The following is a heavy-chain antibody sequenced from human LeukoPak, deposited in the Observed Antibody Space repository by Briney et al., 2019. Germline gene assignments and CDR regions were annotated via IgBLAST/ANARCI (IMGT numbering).Heavy chain of an antibody. CDR2: INHSRST. D-gene: IGHD3-10*01. Sequence: SETLSLTCVLYGGSSSGYYWSWIRQPPGKGLEWIGEINHSRSTNYNPSLKSRVTISVDTSKNQFSPKLSSVSAADTAVYYCARRGPPRTLLRGVKSGWFDPWGQGTLVTVSS. CDR1: GGSSSGYY. V-gene: IGHV4-34*01. J-gene: IGHJ5*02. CDR3: ARRGPPRTLLRGVKSGWFDP.